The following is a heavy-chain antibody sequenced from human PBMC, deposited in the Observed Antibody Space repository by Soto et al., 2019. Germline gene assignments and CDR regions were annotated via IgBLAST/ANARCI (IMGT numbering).Heavy chain of an antibody. D-gene: IGHD3-3*01. V-gene: IGHV1-69*13. J-gene: IGHJ6*02. CDR1: GGTLSSYA. CDR3: ASSLYDFWSGTHPDYYYGMDV. Sequence: SVKVSCKASGGTLSSYAISWVRQAPGQGLEWMGGIIPIFGTANYAQKFQGRVTITADESTSTAYMELSSLRSEDTAVYYCASSLYDFWSGTHPDYYYGMDVWGQGTTVTVSS. CDR2: IIPIFGTA.